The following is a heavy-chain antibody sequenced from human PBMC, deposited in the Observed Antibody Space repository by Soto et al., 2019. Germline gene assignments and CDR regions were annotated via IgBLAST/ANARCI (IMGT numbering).Heavy chain of an antibody. J-gene: IGHJ4*02. V-gene: IGHV3-23*01. CDR3: VSWGSAHFDY. CDR1: DFTFDGHG. D-gene: IGHD3-16*01. Sequence: PGGSLRLSCAASDFTFDGHGMSWVRQAPGKGPEWVSTISPEGFNTHYADSVRGRFIISRDNSRNTVDLHMSSLRVEDTAIYYCVSWGSAHFDYWGQGTPVTVSS. CDR2: ISPEGFNT.